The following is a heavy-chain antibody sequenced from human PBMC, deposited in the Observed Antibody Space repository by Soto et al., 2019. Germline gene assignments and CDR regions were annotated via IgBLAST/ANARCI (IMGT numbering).Heavy chain of an antibody. J-gene: IGHJ3*01. D-gene: IGHD6-19*01. V-gene: IGHV3-30*18. CDR3: AKDAAGT. CDR2: ISYDGSNK. Sequence: QVQLVESGGGVVQPGRSLRLSCAASGFTFSSYGMHWVRQAPGKGLEWVAVISYDGSNKYYADSVKGRFTISRDNSKNTLYLQINSLRAEDTAVYYCAKDAAGTWGQGTMVTVSS. CDR1: GFTFSSYG.